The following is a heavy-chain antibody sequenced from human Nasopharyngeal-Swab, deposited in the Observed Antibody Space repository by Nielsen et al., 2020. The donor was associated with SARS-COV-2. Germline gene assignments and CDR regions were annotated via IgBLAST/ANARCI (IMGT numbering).Heavy chain of an antibody. D-gene: IGHD2/OR15-2a*01. CDR2: IGIGGDT. CDR1: GFTFPNYV. CDR3: SKNEYFCFDF. Sequence: GGSLRLSCAASGFTFPNYVMSWVRQAPGKGFEWVSTIGIGGDTYYTDSVKGRFTMSRDNSKNTLYLQMNGLRAEDTAIYYCSKNEYFCFDFWGQGALVTVSS. J-gene: IGHJ4*02. V-gene: IGHV3-23*01.